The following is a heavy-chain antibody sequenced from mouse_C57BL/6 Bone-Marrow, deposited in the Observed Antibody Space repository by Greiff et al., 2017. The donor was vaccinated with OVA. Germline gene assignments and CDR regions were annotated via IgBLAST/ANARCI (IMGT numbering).Heavy chain of an antibody. V-gene: IGHV14-3*01. J-gene: IGHJ4*01. Sequence: VQLQQSVAELVRPGASVKLSCIASGFNIKNTYMHWVKQRPEQGLEWIGRIDPANGNTKYAPKFQGKATITADTSSNTAYLQLSSLTSEDTAIYYCASSLYSNRYAMDYWGQGTSVTVSS. D-gene: IGHD2-5*01. CDR1: GFNIKNTY. CDR3: ASSLYSNRYAMDY. CDR2: IDPANGNT.